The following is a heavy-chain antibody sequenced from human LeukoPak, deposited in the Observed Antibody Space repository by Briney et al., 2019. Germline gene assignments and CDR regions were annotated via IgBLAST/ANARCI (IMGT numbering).Heavy chain of an antibody. J-gene: IGHJ4*02. D-gene: IGHD6-19*01. Sequence: GGSLRLSCAASGFTFSSAWMSWLRQAPGQGLELVGRIKSKTDGGTTDYAAPVKGRFTISRDDSENTLYVQMNGLKTEDTAVYYCTTVGSSGCDNWGQGTLVTVSS. CDR3: TTVGSSGCDN. CDR1: GFTFSSAW. V-gene: IGHV3-15*01. CDR2: IKSKTDGGTT.